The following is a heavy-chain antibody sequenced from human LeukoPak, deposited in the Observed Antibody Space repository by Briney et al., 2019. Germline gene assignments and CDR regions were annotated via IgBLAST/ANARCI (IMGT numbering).Heavy chain of an antibody. Sequence: ASVKVSCKASGYTFTSYGTSWVRQAPGQGLEWMGWISAYNGNTNYAQKLQGRVTMTTDTSTSTAYMELRSLRSDDTAVYYCARWPVFPYYYYYMDVWGKGTTVTVSS. CDR2: ISAYNGNT. J-gene: IGHJ6*03. CDR1: GYTFTSYG. D-gene: IGHD3-10*01. V-gene: IGHV1-18*01. CDR3: ARWPVFPYYYYYMDV.